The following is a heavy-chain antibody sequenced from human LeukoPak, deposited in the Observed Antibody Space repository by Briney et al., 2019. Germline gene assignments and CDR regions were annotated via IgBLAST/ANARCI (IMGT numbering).Heavy chain of an antibody. CDR3: ARLRNTMVRGVISYPLDV. CDR2: IYPGDSDT. J-gene: IGHJ6*04. V-gene: IGHV5-51*01. Sequence: GESLKIPCKGSGYSFTSYWIGWVRQMPGKGLEWMGIIYPGDSDTRHSPSFQGQVTISADKSISTAYLQWSSLKASDTAMYYCARLRNTMVRGVISYPLDVWGKGTTVTVSS. CDR1: GYSFTSYW. D-gene: IGHD3-10*01.